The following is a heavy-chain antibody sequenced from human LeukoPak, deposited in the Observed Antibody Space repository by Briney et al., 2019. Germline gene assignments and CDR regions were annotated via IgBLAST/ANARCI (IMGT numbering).Heavy chain of an antibody. V-gene: IGHV3-7*01. Sequence: GGSLRLSCAASGFTFSSYWMSWVRQAPGKGLEWVANIKQDGSEKYYVDSVKGRFTISRDNAKNSLYLQMNSLRAEDTAVYYCARDLRVTYYYDSSGYACDYWGQGTLVTVSS. CDR2: IKQDGSEK. J-gene: IGHJ4*02. D-gene: IGHD3-22*01. CDR1: GFTFSSYW. CDR3: ARDLRVTYYYDSSGYACDY.